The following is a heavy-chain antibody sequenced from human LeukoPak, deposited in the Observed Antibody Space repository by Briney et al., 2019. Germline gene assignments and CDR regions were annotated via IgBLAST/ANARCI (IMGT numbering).Heavy chain of an antibody. J-gene: IGHJ5*02. CDR2: IGASGYHT. CDR1: GFTFTNYA. V-gene: IGHV3-23*01. D-gene: IGHD2-2*01. CDR3: TKTQGDYSTTWYNWFDP. Sequence: GGSLRLSCAASGFTFTNYAMTWVRQAPGKGLEWVSSIGASGYHTLYADSVKGRFTISRDNSKNTLYLQMNSLRVDDTAVYYCTKTQGDYSTTWYNWFDPWGQGTLVTVSS.